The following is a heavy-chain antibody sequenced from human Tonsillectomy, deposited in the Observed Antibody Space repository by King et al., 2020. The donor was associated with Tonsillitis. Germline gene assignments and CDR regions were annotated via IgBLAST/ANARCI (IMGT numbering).Heavy chain of an antibody. D-gene: IGHD3-9*01. CDR1: GYSFTSYV. V-gene: IGHV1-18*01. CDR2: NRGYNGNP. CDR3: ERGGYFDVLPGYSEGYYYYDMDV. J-gene: IGHJ6*03. Sequence: VQLVESGAEVKKPGASVKVSCKASGYSFTSYVISWVRQAPGQGLEWMGLNRGYNGNPNYAQTLQCRVSMTTDTSTNTAYMERRSLGSDDTAVYYCERGGYFDVLPGYSEGYYYYDMDVWGKGTTVTVSS.